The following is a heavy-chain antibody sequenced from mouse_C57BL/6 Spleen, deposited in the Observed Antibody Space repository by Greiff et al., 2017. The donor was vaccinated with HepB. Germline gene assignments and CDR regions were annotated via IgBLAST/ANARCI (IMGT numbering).Heavy chain of an antibody. V-gene: IGHV5-17*01. CDR3: AKGYYGSSYYAIDY. CDR1: GFTFSDYG. Sequence: EVKLMESGGGLVKPGGSLKLSCAASGFTFSDYGMHWVRQAPEKGLEWVAYISSGSSTIYYADTVKGRFTISRDNTKNTLFLQMTSLRSEDTAMYYSAKGYYGSSYYAIDYWGQGTSVTVSS. D-gene: IGHD1-1*01. J-gene: IGHJ4*01. CDR2: ISSGSSTI.